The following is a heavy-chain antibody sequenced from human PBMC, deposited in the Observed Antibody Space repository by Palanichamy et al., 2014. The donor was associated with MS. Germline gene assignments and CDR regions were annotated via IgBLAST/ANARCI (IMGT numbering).Heavy chain of an antibody. D-gene: IGHD5-12*01. CDR3: AKDTGRSGYVFDS. CDR1: GFSFSDYY. CDR2: ISGGETTI. J-gene: IGHJ4*02. V-gene: IGHV3-11*01. Sequence: QVHLVESGGGLVKPGGSLRLSCAASGFSFSDYYMTWIRQAPGKGLEWVSYISGGETTIKYADSVKGRFTIFRDNAQNSLYLQMNSLRAEDTAVYYCAKDTGRSGYVFDSWGQGTLVTVSS.